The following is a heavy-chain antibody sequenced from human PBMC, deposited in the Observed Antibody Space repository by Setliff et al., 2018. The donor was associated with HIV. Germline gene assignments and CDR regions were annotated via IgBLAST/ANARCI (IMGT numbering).Heavy chain of an antibody. CDR1: GGPISSGSYY. CDR3: ARDKRASFDGLDV. V-gene: IGHV4-61*09. CDR2: IYTSGST. D-gene: IGHD6-25*01. J-gene: IGHJ6*02. Sequence: PSETLSLTCTASGGPISSGSYYWSWIRQPAGKGLEWIGHIYTSGSTNYNPSLKSRVTISIDTSKNQFSLRLSSVTAADTAVYYCARDKRASFDGLDVWGQGTTVTVSS.